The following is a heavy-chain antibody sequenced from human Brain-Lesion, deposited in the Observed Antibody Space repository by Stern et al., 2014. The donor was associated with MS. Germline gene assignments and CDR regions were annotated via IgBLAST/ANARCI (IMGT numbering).Heavy chain of an antibody. CDR1: GGPISSGSDY. J-gene: IGHJ4*02. D-gene: IGHD5-18*01. CDR2: IHPSGSA. V-gene: IGHV4-61*02. CDR3: ASGYRIFDY. Sequence: QVQLEESGPGLVKPSQTLSLTCTVSGGPISSGSDYWSWIRQPVGKGLEWIGRIHPSGSAFYTPSLKSRVTISTDTSMNQFSLELNSATAADTAIYYCASGYRIFDYWGQGILVTVSS.